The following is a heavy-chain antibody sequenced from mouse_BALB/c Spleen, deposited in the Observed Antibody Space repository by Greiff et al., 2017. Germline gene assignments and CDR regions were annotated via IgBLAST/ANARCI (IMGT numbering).Heavy chain of an antibody. CDR1: GYTFTSYW. CDR3: ARFTTATAWFAY. Sequence: VQLQQPGAELVKPGASVKLSCKASGYTFTSYWMHWVKQRPGQGLEWIGEINPSNGRTNYNEKFKSKATLTVDKSSSTAYMQLSSLTSEDSAVYYCARFTTATAWFAYWGQGTLVTVSA. V-gene: IGHV1S81*02. CDR2: INPSNGRT. J-gene: IGHJ3*01. D-gene: IGHD1-2*01.